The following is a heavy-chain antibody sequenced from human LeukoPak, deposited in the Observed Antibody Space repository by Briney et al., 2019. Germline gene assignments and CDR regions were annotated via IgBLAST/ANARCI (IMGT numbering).Heavy chain of an antibody. D-gene: IGHD2-2*02. J-gene: IGHJ4*02. CDR1: GYTFTGYY. Sequence: ASVKVSCKASGYTFTGYYMHWVRQAPGQGLEWMGWINPNSGGTNYAQKFQGRVTMTRDTSISTAYMELSRLRPDDTAVYYCARGYCSSTSCYTCFDYWGQGTLVTVSS. CDR3: ARGYCSSTSCYTCFDY. V-gene: IGHV1-2*02. CDR2: INPNSGGT.